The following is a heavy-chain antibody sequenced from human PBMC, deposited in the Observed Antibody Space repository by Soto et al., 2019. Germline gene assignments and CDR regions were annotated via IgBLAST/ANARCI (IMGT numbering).Heavy chain of an antibody. D-gene: IGHD4-17*01. Sequence: EMNLVESGGGLVKPGGSLELSCVGPGFNFRHAWMGWVRQAPGKGPEWVGRVRSRTEGGATDYNAALEGRFTISRDDSKNEVYLDMNRLRPEDTAVYYCMTDPSTVTSFYYFDYWGQGTRVTVSS. CDR3: MTDPSTVTSFYYFDY. CDR2: VRSRTEGGAT. V-gene: IGHV3-15*05. J-gene: IGHJ4*02. CDR1: GFNFRHAW.